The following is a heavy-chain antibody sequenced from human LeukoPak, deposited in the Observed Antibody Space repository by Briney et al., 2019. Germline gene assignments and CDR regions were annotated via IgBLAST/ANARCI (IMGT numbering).Heavy chain of an antibody. CDR1: GGSFSNYF. D-gene: IGHD2-2*01. CDR2: INDSGST. V-gene: IGHV4-34*01. Sequence: TSETLSLTRAVSGGSFSNYFWTWIPQPPGKGLEWIAEINDSGSTNSNSSLRSRVAISLDTSKYKFFLRLTSVTAAETPVYYFARGQYCSTTTCYSARRYFDFWGQGTLVTVSS. J-gene: IGHJ4*02. CDR3: ARGQYCSTTTCYSARRYFDF.